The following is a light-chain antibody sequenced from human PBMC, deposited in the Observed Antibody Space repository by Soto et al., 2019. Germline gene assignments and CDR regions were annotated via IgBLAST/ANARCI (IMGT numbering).Light chain of an antibody. J-gene: IGKJ4*01. Sequence: DIVMTHSPVTLSVSPGESATLSCSASQNIESNLAWYQQKPGQSPRLLIYTASTRASGIPARFSGSGYGTEFTLTISSLQSEDSAVYYCQQCNNWPPLTFGGGTKVDIK. CDR2: TAS. V-gene: IGKV3-15*01. CDR3: QQCNNWPPLT. CDR1: QNIESN.